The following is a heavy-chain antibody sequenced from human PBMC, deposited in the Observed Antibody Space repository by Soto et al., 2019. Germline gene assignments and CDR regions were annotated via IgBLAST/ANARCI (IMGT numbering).Heavy chain of an antibody. CDR1: GFTFSDYW. CDR2: IKTAGSEK. D-gene: IGHD3-10*01. J-gene: IGHJ4*02. CDR3: ASSMGRGGNDY. Sequence: EVQLVESGGGLVQPGGSLRLSCAASGFTFSDYWMSWVRQDTGKGLECVANIKTAGSEKYYVDPVKGRFTISRDNAKNSLYLQMNSLRAEDTAVYYCASSMGRGGNDYWGQGTLVAVSS. V-gene: IGHV3-7*05.